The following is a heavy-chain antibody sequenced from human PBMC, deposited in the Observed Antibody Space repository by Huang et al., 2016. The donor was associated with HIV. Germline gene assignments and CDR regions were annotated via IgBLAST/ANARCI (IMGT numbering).Heavy chain of an antibody. Sequence: QIQLAQSGAEVKKPGASVKVSCKASGYTFTNYDINWVRQASGQGLEWMGWWKPKSGNVGYTKKFQGRVAILRNSSINTSYLEVTSLTSEDTAVYYCARGFGINYNHEAFDVWGQGTMVTVSS. V-gene: IGHV1-8*01. CDR2: WKPKSGNV. D-gene: IGHD3-10*01. CDR3: ARGFGINYNHEAFDV. CDR1: GYTFTNYD. J-gene: IGHJ3*01.